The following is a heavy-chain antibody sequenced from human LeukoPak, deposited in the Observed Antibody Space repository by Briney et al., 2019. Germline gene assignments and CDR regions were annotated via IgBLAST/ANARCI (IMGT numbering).Heavy chain of an antibody. CDR2: INPSGGST. J-gene: IGHJ4*02. D-gene: IGHD6-19*01. CDR3: AREQGAVAGPFDY. V-gene: IGHV1-46*01. CDR1: GYTFTSYG. Sequence: ASVKVSCKASGYTFTSYGISWVRQAPGQGLEWMGIINPSGGSTSYAQKFQGRVTMTRDMSTSTVYMELSSLRSEDTAVYYCAREQGAVAGPFDYWGQGTLVTVSS.